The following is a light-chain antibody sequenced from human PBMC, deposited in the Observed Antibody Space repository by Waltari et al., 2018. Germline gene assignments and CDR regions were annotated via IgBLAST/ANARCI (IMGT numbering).Light chain of an antibody. Sequence: QSALTQPASASGSPGQSITISCSGSTSDIGYYDYVSWYQQYPGKAPKFIIFDVSRRPSGVSDRFSGSKSGNTASLTISGLQVEDEADYYCCSYASGNSVIFGGGTRVTVL. CDR1: TSDIGYYDY. V-gene: IGLV2-14*03. CDR2: DVS. J-gene: IGLJ2*01. CDR3: CSYASGNSVI.